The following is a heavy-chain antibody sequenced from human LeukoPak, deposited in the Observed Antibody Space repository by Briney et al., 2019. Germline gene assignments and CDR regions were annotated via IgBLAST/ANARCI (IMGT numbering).Heavy chain of an antibody. CDR2: IKSKSDGGTT. Sequence: GASLRLSCATSVYTFLHAWMRWVRHATGKGLVWVCRIKSKSDGGTTDYAAPVKGRFTISRDDSKNTLYLQMNSLKTEDTAVYCCTTRDNGYYDSSGYFDYWGQGTLVTVSS. J-gene: IGHJ4*02. CDR1: VYTFLHAW. D-gene: IGHD3-22*01. V-gene: IGHV3-15*01. CDR3: TTRDNGYYDSSGYFDY.